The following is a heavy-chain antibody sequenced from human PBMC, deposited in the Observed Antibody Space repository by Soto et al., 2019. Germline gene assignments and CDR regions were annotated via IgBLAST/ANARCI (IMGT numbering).Heavy chain of an antibody. Sequence: PGGSLRLSCAASGFTFSSYAMSCVRQAPGKWLVWVSAISGSGGRTYYAASVKGRFTISRHNSKNTLYLEMNSMRAADTAVYYCAKVPIWMLYAACLDYWGRGTLCTVCS. CDR3: AKVPIWMLYAACLDY. D-gene: IGHD2-2*03. J-gene: IGHJ4*02. V-gene: IGHV3-23*01. CDR2: ISGSGGRT. CDR1: GFTFSSYA.